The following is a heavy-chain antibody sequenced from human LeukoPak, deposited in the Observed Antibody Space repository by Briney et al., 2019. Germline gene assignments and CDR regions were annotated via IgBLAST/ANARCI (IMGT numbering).Heavy chain of an antibody. CDR1: GFTFSSYG. D-gene: IGHD6-13*01. V-gene: IGHV3-30*02. J-gene: IGHJ4*02. Sequence: GGSLRLSCAASGFTFSSYGMHWVRQAPGKGLEWVAFIRYDGSNKYYADSVKGRFTISRVNSKNTLYLQMNSLRAEDTAVYYCAKDTYSSSWYQDYWGQGTLVTVSS. CDR2: IRYDGSNK. CDR3: AKDTYSSSWYQDY.